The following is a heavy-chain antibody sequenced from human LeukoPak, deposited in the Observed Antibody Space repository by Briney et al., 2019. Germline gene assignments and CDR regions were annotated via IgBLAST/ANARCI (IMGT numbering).Heavy chain of an antibody. J-gene: IGHJ4*02. Sequence: GGSLRLSCAASGFTVSSSYMSWVRQAPGKGLEWVSIISSAGTTYYADSVKGRFTISRDNSKNTLYLQMNSLRAEDTAVYYCARNLGYYGSGSSFYWGQGTLVTVSS. CDR2: ISSAGTT. V-gene: IGHV3-53*01. CDR1: GFTVSSSY. CDR3: ARNLGYYGSGSSFY. D-gene: IGHD3-10*01.